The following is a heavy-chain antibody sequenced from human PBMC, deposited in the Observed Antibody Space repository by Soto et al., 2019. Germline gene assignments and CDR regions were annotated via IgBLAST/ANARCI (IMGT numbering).Heavy chain of an antibody. CDR1: GFTFSSYA. CDR3: ARDPLGRYGMDV. V-gene: IGHV3-33*08. Sequence: GGSLRLSCAASGFTFSSYAMHWVRQAPGKGLEWVAVIWYDGSNKYYADSVKGRFTISRDNSKNTLYLQMNSLRAEDTAAYYCARDPLGRYGMDVWGQGTTVTVSS. J-gene: IGHJ6*02. CDR2: IWYDGSNK.